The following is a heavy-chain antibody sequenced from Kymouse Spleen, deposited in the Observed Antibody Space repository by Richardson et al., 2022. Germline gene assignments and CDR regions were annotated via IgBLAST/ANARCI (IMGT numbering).Heavy chain of an antibody. CDR3: ARDKDSSSSGYYYYYGMDV. CDR2: IYYSGST. D-gene: IGHD6-6*01. V-gene: IGHV4-31*03. Sequence: QVQLQESGPGLVKPSQTLSLTCTVSGGSISSGGYYWSWIRQHPGKGLEWIGYIYYSGSTYYNPSLKSRVTISVDTSKNQFSLKLSSVTAADTAVYYCARDKDSSSSGYYYYYGMDVWGQGTTVTVSS. CDR1: GGSISSGGYY. J-gene: IGHJ6*02.